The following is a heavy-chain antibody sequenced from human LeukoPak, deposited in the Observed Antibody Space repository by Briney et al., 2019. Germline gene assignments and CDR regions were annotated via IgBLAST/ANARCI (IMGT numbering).Heavy chain of an antibody. CDR3: ARDRGPITYYDFWSGYYLFDY. J-gene: IGHJ4*02. V-gene: IGHV1-18*01. Sequence: ASVKVSCKASGYTFTSYGISWVRQAPGQGLEWMGWISAYNGNTNYAQKLQGRVTMTTDTSTSTAYMELRSLGSDDTAVYYCARDRGPITYYDFWSGYYLFDYWGQGTLVTVSS. CDR1: GYTFTSYG. D-gene: IGHD3-3*01. CDR2: ISAYNGNT.